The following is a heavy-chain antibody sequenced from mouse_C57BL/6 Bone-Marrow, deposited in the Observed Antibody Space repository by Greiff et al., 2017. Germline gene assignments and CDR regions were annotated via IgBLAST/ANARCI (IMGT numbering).Heavy chain of an antibody. V-gene: IGHV5-6*01. D-gene: IGHD2-3*01. J-gene: IGHJ3*01. CDR3: ASRRDDGYWAPFAY. CDR1: GFTFSSYG. CDR2: ISSGGSYT. Sequence: EVQLVESGGDLVKPGGSLKLSCAASGFTFSSYGMSWVRQTPDKRLAWVATISSGGSYTYYPDSVKGRFTISRDNAKNTLYLQMSSLKSEDTAMYYCASRRDDGYWAPFAYWGQGTLVTVSA.